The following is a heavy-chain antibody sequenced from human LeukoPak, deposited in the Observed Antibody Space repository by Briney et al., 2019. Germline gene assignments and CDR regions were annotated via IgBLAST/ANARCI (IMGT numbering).Heavy chain of an antibody. CDR3: AGWQQLVFLRNWFDP. Sequence: GGSLRLSCAASGFTFSDYYMSWIRQAPGKGLEWVSYISSSGSTIYYADSVKGRFTISRDNAKNSLYLQMNSLRAEDTAVYYCAGWQQLVFLRNWFDPWGQGTLVTVSS. CDR1: GFTFSDYY. V-gene: IGHV3-11*04. D-gene: IGHD6-13*01. J-gene: IGHJ5*02. CDR2: ISSSGSTI.